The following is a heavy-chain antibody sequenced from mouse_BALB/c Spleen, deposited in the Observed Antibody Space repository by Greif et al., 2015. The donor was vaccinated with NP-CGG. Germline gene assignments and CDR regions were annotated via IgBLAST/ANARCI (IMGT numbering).Heavy chain of an antibody. Sequence: EVKLMESGGGLVKPGGSLKLSCAASGFAFSSYDMSWVRQTPEKRLEWVAYISSGGGSTYYPDTVKGRFTISRDNAKNTLDLQMSSLKSEDTAMYYCARHEGGYAMDYWGQGTSVTVSS. V-gene: IGHV5-12-1*01. J-gene: IGHJ4*01. CDR2: ISSGGGST. CDR3: ARHEGGYAMDY. CDR1: GFAFSSYD.